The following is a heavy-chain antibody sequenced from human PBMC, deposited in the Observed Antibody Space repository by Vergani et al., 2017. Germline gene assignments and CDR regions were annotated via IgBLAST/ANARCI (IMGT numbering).Heavy chain of an antibody. J-gene: IGHJ4*02. CDR2: IDWDDDK. CDR3: ARIGDSSCYYSFDY. CDR1: GFSLSPSGMR. Sequence: QVTLKESGPALVKPTQTLTLTCTFSGFSLSPSGMRVSWIRQPPGKALEWLARIDWDDDKFYSTSLKTRLTISKDTSKNQVVLTMTNMDPVDTATYYCARIGDSSCYYSFDYWGQGTLVTVSS. D-gene: IGHD3-22*01. V-gene: IGHV2-70*04.